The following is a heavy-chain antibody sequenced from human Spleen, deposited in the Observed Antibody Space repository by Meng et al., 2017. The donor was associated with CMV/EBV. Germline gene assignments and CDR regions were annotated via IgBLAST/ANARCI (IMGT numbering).Heavy chain of an antibody. CDR1: GFTFSSYA. J-gene: IGHJ5*02. V-gene: IGHV3-30-3*01. CDR3: ARPLHGDWDWFDP. D-gene: IGHD2-21*01. CDR2: ISYDGSNK. Sequence: GESLKISCAASGFTFSSYAMHWVRQAPGKGLEWVAVISYDGSNKYYADSVKGRFTISRDNSKNTLYLQMHSLRAEDTAVYYCARPLHGDWDWFDPWGQGTLVTVSS.